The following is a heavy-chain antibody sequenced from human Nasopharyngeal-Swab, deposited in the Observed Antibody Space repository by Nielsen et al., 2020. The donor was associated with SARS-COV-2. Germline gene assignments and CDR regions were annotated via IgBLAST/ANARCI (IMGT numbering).Heavy chain of an antibody. CDR3: ARGRTSGYSYGFYFDN. CDR2: IWYDGSNK. Sequence: GESLKISCAASGFTFSSYGMHWVRQAPGKGLEWVAVIWYDGSNKYYADSVKGRFTISRDNSKNTLYLQMNSLRAEDTAVYYCARGRTSGYSYGFYFDNWGQGTLVTVSS. V-gene: IGHV3-33*01. D-gene: IGHD5-18*01. J-gene: IGHJ4*02. CDR1: GFTFSSYG.